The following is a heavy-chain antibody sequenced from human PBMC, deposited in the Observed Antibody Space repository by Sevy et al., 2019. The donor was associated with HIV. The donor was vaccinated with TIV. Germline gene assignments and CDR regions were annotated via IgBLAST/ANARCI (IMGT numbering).Heavy chain of an antibody. D-gene: IGHD3-3*01. CDR2: ISGSGGST. J-gene: IGHJ3*02. CDR1: GFSLSSYA. CDR3: AKDGTIFGVVFGAFDI. Sequence: GGSLRLSCAASGFSLSSYAMSWVRQAPGKGLEWVSAISGSGGSTYYADSVKGRFTISRDNSKNTLYLQMNSLRADDTAVYYCAKDGTIFGVVFGAFDIWGQGPMVTVSS. V-gene: IGHV3-23*01.